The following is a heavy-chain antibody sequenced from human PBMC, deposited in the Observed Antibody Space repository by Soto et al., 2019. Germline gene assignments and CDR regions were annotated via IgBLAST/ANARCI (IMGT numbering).Heavy chain of an antibody. Sequence: SQTLSLTCAISGDSVSSNSAAWNWIRQSPSRGLEWLGRTYYRSKWYNDYAVSVESRITVNPDPSKNQFSLQLNSVTPEDTAVYYCSRGLNYYGSGSPSYGMDVWRQGTTVTVSS. CDR3: SRGLNYYGSGSPSYGMDV. CDR2: TYYRSKWYN. D-gene: IGHD3-10*01. CDR1: GDSVSSNSAA. V-gene: IGHV6-1*01. J-gene: IGHJ6*02.